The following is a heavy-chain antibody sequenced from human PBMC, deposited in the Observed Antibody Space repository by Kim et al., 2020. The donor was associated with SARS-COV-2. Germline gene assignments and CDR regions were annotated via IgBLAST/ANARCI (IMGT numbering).Heavy chain of an antibody. D-gene: IGHD3-22*01. V-gene: IGHV4-34*01. CDR2: INHSGST. CDR3: ARDYELVGSSGYSIIPADAFDI. J-gene: IGHJ3*02. CDR1: GGSFSGYY. Sequence: SETLSLTCAVYGGSFSGYYWSWIRQPPGKGLEWIGEINHSGSTNYNPSLKSRVTISVDTSKNQFSLKLSSVTAADTAVYYCARDYELVGSSGYSIIPADAFDIWGQGTMVTVSS.